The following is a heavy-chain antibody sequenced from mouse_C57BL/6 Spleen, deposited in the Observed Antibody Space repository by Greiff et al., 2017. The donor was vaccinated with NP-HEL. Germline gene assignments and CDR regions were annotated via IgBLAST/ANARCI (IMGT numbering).Heavy chain of an antibody. D-gene: IGHD2-3*01. CDR1: GFTFSSYG. Sequence: EVHLVESGGDLVKPGGSLKLSCAASGFTFSSYGMSWVRQTPDKRLEWVATISSGGSYTYYPDSVKGRFTISRDNAKNTLYLQMSSLKSEDTAMYYCARQDGYYWYFDVWGTGTTVTVSS. J-gene: IGHJ1*03. V-gene: IGHV5-6*01. CDR2: ISSGGSYT. CDR3: ARQDGYYWYFDV.